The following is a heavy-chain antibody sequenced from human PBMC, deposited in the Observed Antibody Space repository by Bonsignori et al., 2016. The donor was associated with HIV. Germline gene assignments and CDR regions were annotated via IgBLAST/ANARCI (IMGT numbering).Heavy chain of an antibody. CDR3: ARDRTSSWSVHPSDY. V-gene: IGHV1-18*01. D-gene: IGHD6-13*01. CDR2: IRSDNGYT. J-gene: IGHJ4*02. Sequence: WVRQAPGQGLEWMGWIRSDNGYTNYAQKFQGRVTMTTDTSTSTVYLELRSLTSDDTALYYCARDRTSSWSVHPSDYWGQGTLVTVSS.